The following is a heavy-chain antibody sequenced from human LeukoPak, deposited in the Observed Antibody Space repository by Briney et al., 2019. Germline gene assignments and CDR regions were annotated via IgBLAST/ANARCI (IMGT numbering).Heavy chain of an antibody. D-gene: IGHD4-17*01. Sequence: GSLRLSCAASGFTFSSYGMHWVRQAPGKGLEWVAVIWYDGSNKYYADSVKGRFTISRDNSKNTLYLQMNSLRAEDTAVYYCARVFFRGYGDERGTTYYMDVWGNGTTVIVS. J-gene: IGHJ6*03. CDR3: ARVFFRGYGDERGTTYYMDV. CDR2: IWYDGSNK. CDR1: GFTFSSYG. V-gene: IGHV3-33*01.